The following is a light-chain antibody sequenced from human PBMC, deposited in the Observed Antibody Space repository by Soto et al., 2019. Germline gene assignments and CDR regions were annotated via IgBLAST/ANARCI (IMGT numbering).Light chain of an antibody. CDR2: AAS. Sequence: QSASFLSANVEDRVRITCRASQGISSYLAWYQQKPGKAPKLLIYAASSLQSGVPSRFSGSGSGTDFTLTISSLQPEDFATYYCQQSYSPPCPFGQGTRLEI. J-gene: IGKJ5*01. CDR3: QQSYSPPCP. V-gene: IGKV1-39*01. CDR1: QGISSY.